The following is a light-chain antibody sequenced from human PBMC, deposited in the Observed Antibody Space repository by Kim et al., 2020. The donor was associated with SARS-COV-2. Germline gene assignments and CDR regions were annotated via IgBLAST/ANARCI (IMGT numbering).Light chain of an antibody. CDR2: KVS. V-gene: IGKV2-30*01. CDR3: LQGTHWPPT. CDR1: QSLVYSDGNTY. Sequence: PASISCRSSQSLVYSDGNTYLTGFHQRPGQSPRRLVYKVSSRDSGVPDRIIGSGSGTDFTLKISRVEAEDVGIYYCLQGTHWPPTFGQGTKVDIK. J-gene: IGKJ1*01.